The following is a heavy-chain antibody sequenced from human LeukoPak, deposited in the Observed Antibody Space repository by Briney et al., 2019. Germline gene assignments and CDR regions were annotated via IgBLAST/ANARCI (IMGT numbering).Heavy chain of an antibody. J-gene: IGHJ6*03. CDR3: ARDHRQYYYMDV. Sequence: GGSLRLSFAASGFTFSSYEMNWVRQAPGKGLELVSYISSSGSTIYYADSVKGRFTISRDNAKNSQYLQMNSLRAEDTAVYHCARDHRQYYYMDVWGKGTTVTISS. CDR1: GFTFSSYE. CDR2: ISSSGSTI. V-gene: IGHV3-48*03.